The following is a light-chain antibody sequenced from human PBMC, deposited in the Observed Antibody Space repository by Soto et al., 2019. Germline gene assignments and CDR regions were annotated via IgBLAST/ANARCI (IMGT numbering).Light chain of an antibody. CDR1: QSVRSN. J-gene: IGKJ1*01. Sequence: ELVMTQSPATLSVSPGERATLSCRARQSVRSNLAWYQQKPGQAPRLLIYGESSRATGIKDRFSGSGSGTDFTLNIRRLETEDLAVYYCKKYGSSTRTVGQGNKGDIK. V-gene: IGKV3-20*01. CDR2: GES. CDR3: KKYGSSTRT.